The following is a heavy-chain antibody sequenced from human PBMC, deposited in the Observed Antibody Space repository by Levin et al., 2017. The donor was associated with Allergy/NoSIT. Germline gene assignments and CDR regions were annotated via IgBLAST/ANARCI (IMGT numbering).Heavy chain of an antibody. CDR1: GGSFSGYY. Sequence: SETLSLTCAVYGGSFSGYYWSWIRQPPGKGLEWIGEINHSGSTNYNPSLKSRVTISVDTSKNQFSLKLSSVTAADTAVYYCARDPVAGPDYWGQGTLVTVSS. V-gene: IGHV4-34*01. J-gene: IGHJ4*02. D-gene: IGHD6-19*01. CDR3: ARDPVAGPDY. CDR2: INHSGST.